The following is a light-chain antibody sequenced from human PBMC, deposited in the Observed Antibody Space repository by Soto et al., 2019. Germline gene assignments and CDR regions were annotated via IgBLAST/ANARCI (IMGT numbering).Light chain of an antibody. CDR1: QGISDY. J-gene: IGKJ5*01. CDR3: QQRHSYPIT. Sequence: DIQLTQSPSFLSASVGDRVTITCRASQGISDYLAWYQQKPGKAPKLLIHSAFTLQSGVPSRFGGSGSGTEFTLTITSLQPEDFATDYCQQRHSYPITFGQGTRLEIK. V-gene: IGKV1-9*01. CDR2: SAF.